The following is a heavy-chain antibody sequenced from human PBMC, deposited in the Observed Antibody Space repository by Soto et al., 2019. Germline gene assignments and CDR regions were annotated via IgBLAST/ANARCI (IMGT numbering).Heavy chain of an antibody. J-gene: IGHJ5*02. Sequence: QVQLQESGPGLVKPSETLSLTCSVSGGSVSSDRNYWSWIRQPPGKGLEWIGYIYYSGTTNYNPSRKSRVTIALDRSKNQFSLKVTSVTAADTAIYYCARDQYDILTGYDWFDPWGPGTQVTVSS. D-gene: IGHD3-9*01. V-gene: IGHV4-61*01. CDR2: IYYSGTT. CDR1: GGSVSSDRNY. CDR3: ARDQYDILTGYDWFDP.